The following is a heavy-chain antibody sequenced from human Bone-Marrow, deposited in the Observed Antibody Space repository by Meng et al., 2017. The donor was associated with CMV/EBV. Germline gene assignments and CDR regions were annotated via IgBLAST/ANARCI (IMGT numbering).Heavy chain of an antibody. Sequence: QVHMAHAGAGVEKPGPSGKVSCKASGYTLTDYYIHWGRQSPGQWFEWMGGINPNTDTNYAQNFQGRFTMTRDMSINTAYMELSRLTSGDTAVYYCARSSGWSRFDYWGQGTLVTVSS. V-gene: IGHV1-2*02. J-gene: IGHJ4*02. CDR3: ARSSGWSRFDY. CDR1: GYTLTDYY. CDR2: INPNTDT. D-gene: IGHD6-19*01.